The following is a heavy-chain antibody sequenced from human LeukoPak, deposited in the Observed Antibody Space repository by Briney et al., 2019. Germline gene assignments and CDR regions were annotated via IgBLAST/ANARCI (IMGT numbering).Heavy chain of an antibody. J-gene: IGHJ4*02. CDR2: ISSSSSYI. V-gene: IGHV3-21*01. CDR1: GFTVSSYS. CDR3: ASGTYYYDSSGYYHDY. Sequence: GGSLRLSCAASGFTVSSYSMNWVRQAPGKGLEWVSSISSSSSYIYYADSVKGRFTISRDNSKNTLYLQMNSLRAEDTAVYYCASGTYYYDSSGYYHDYWGQGTLVTVSS. D-gene: IGHD3-22*01.